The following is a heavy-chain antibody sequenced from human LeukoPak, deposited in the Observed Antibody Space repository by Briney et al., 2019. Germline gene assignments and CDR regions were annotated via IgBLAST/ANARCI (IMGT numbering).Heavy chain of an antibody. D-gene: IGHD6-19*01. Sequence: SETLSLTCTVSGGSISSYYWSWIRQPPGMGLEWIGYIYYSGSTNYNPSLKSRVTISVDTSKNQFSLKLSSVTAADTAVYYCARSMDSSGWYVDYWGQGTLVTVSS. V-gene: IGHV4-59*12. CDR1: GGSISSYY. CDR2: IYYSGST. J-gene: IGHJ4*02. CDR3: ARSMDSSGWYVDY.